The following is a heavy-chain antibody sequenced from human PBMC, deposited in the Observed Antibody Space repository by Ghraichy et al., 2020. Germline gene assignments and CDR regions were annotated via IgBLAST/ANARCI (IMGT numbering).Heavy chain of an antibody. J-gene: IGHJ3*01. D-gene: IGHD3-10*01. CDR2: ISGSGGTT. V-gene: IGHV3-23*01. CDR1: GLTFSSYA. CDR3: ATKSSFDF. Sequence: GGSLRLSCAASGLTFSSYAMSWVRQAPGKGLEWVSTISGSGGTTYYADSVGGRFTLSRDNSRNTLFLQMNSLRADDTAVYYCATKSSFDFWGQGTMVTVSS.